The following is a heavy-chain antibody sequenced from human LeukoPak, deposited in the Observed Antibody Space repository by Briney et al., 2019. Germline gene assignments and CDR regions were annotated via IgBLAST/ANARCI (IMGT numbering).Heavy chain of an antibody. J-gene: IGHJ4*02. D-gene: IGHD2-2*01. V-gene: IGHV3-74*01. Sequence: GGSLRLSCAASGNYWMHWVRQAPGKGLVWVSHINSNGSWTSYADSVTGRFTISTDNAKNTVYLQMNNLRAEDTAVYYCVSFYETYWGRGTLVTVSS. CDR3: VSFYETY. CDR1: GNYW. CDR2: INSNGSWT.